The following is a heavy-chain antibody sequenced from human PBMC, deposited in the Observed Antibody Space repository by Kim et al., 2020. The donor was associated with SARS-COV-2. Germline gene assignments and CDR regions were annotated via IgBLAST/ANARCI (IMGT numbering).Heavy chain of an antibody. Sequence: GGSLRLSCAASGFTFSSYGMHWVRQAPGKGLEWVAVISYDGSNKYYADSVKGRFTISRDNSKNTLYLQMNSLRAEDTAVYYCAKDDSSSPSGWGQGTLVTVSS. CDR2: ISYDGSNK. D-gene: IGHD6-6*01. V-gene: IGHV3-30*18. J-gene: IGHJ4*02. CDR3: AKDDSSSPSG. CDR1: GFTFSSYG.